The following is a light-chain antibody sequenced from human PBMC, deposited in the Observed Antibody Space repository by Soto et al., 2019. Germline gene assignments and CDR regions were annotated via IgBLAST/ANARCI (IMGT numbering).Light chain of an antibody. J-gene: IGKJ2*01. CDR3: QQYVTSPPGYT. Sequence: EVVLTQSPGTLSLSPGERATLSCRTSQTVSSSYYLAWYQQKPGQAPRLLIYGASNRDSGVPDRFSSGWSGTDFTLTISKLEPEDFAVYYCQQYVTSPPGYTFGQGTELRIK. CDR2: GAS. CDR1: QTVSSSYY. V-gene: IGKV3-20*01.